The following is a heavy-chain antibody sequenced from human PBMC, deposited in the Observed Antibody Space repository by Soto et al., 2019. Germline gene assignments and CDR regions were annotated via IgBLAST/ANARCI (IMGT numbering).Heavy chain of an antibody. CDR2: IYYIGST. Sequence: PSETLSLTCTVSGGSVSSGIYYWSWVRHPPGNGLEWIGYIYYIGSTNYNPSLKSRVTISVDTSKNQFSLKLSSVTAADTAVYYCARGFWGYYDSSGYPKWFDPWGQGTMVTV. CDR1: GGSVSSGIYY. V-gene: IGHV4-61*01. D-gene: IGHD3-22*01. J-gene: IGHJ5*02. CDR3: ARGFWGYYDSSGYPKWFDP.